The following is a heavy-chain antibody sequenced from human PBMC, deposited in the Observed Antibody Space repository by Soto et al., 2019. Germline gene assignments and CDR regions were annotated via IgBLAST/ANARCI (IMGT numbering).Heavy chain of an antibody. CDR2: IYYSGST. D-gene: IGHD6-19*01. J-gene: IGHJ4*02. CDR3: ARHPMRAVAGTEVPYFDY. CDR1: GGSISSSSYY. Sequence: QLQLQESGPGLVKPSETLSLTCTVSGGSISSSSYYWGWIRQPPGKGLEWIGSIYYSGSTYYNPSLKSRVTISVDTSKNQFSLKLSSVTAADTAVYYCARHPMRAVAGTEVPYFDYWGQGTLVTVSS. V-gene: IGHV4-39*01.